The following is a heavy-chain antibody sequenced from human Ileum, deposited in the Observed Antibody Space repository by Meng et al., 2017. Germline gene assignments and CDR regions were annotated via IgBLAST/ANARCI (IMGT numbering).Heavy chain of an antibody. V-gene: IGHV3-23*04. CDR2: ISGGGHST. CDR1: GFIISSYA. Sequence: QRVESGGGLARPGGSLRLSCAASGFIISSYAMSWVRQAPGKGLEWVSGISGGGHSTYYADSVKGRFTISRDNSKNTLYLQMNSLRAEDTAVYYCAKDVESSFPWDYWGQGTLVTVSS. D-gene: IGHD2/OR15-2a*01. CDR3: AKDVESSFPWDY. J-gene: IGHJ4*02.